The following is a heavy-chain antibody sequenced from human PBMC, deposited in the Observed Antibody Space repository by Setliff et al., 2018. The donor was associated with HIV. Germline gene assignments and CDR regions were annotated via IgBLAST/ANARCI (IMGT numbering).Heavy chain of an antibody. Sequence: SETLSLTCTVTGYSISSGYYWGWIRQSPGKGLEWIGSFYETGYTYYNPTLKSRVTMSVDRSKNHLSLNVTSVTAADTAVYYCARISQLLDYAMDVWGQGTTVTVSS. CDR3: ARISQLLDYAMDV. V-gene: IGHV4-38-2*02. D-gene: IGHD6-13*01. CDR1: GYSISSGYY. CDR2: FYETGYT. J-gene: IGHJ6*01.